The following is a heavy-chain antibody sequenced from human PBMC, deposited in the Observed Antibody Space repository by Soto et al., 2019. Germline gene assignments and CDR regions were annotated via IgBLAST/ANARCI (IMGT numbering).Heavy chain of an antibody. CDR3: ARDQVPAALLGWIDP. CDR1: RGSISTYY. V-gene: IGHV4-59*01. CDR2: IYYSGST. Sequence: QVQLQESGPGLVKPSETLSLTSTVSRGSISTYYWSWIRQPPGKGLEWIGYIYYSGSTNYNPSLKSRVTISVDTSKNQFSLKLSSVTAADTAVFYCARDQVPAALLGWIDPWGQGTLVTVS. J-gene: IGHJ5*02. D-gene: IGHD2-2*01.